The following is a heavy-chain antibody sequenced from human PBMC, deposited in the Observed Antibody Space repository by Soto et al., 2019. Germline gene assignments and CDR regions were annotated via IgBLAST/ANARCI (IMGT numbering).Heavy chain of an antibody. J-gene: IGHJ6*02. CDR3: ARVKEWPASTWYGMDV. Sequence: QVQLVQSGAEVKKPGASVKVSCKASGYTFTGYYMHWVRQAPGQGLEWMGWINPNSGGTNYAQKFQGRVTMTRDSSISTAYMELSRLRSDDTAVYYCARVKEWPASTWYGMDVWGQGTTVTVSS. CDR1: GYTFTGYY. V-gene: IGHV1-2*02. D-gene: IGHD1-26*01. CDR2: INPNSGGT.